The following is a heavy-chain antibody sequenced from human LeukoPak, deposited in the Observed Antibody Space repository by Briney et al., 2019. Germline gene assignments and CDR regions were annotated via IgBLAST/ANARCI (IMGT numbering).Heavy chain of an antibody. V-gene: IGHV4-61*02. CDR1: GGSISSGSYY. D-gene: IGHD2-2*01. Sequence: SQTLSLTCTVSGGSISSGSYYWSWIRQPAGKGLEWVGRIYTSGSTNYNPSLKSRVTISVDTSKNQFSLKLSSVTAADTAVYYCARDIEGVVPAAYYYYYYYMDVWGKGTTVTVSS. CDR2: IYTSGST. CDR3: ARDIEGVVPAAYYYYYYYMDV. J-gene: IGHJ6*03.